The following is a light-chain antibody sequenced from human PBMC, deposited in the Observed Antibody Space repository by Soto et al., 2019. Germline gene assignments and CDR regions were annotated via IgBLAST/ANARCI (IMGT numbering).Light chain of an antibody. V-gene: IGKV1-17*01. J-gene: IGKJ2*01. CDR2: AAS. CDR3: LQHNSYPYT. Sequence: EIQITQSPSALSASVVDRVTITCRARQDIRNDLGLYQQKPGKAPKRLIYAASSLQNGVPSRFSGSGSVTEFTLTISSLQTEEFATYYCLQHNSYPYTFGQGTKLEIK. CDR1: QDIRND.